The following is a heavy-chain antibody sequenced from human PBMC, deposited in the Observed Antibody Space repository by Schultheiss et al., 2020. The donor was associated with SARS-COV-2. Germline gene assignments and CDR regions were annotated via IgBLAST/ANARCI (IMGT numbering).Heavy chain of an antibody. CDR1: GYTFTSYD. CDR2: MNPNSGNT. Sequence: GGSLRLSCAASGYTFTSYDINWVRQATGQGLEWMGWMNPNSGNTGYAQKFQGRVTMTRNTSISTAYMELSSLRSEDTAVYYCAKETSAGTWGQGTLVTVSS. D-gene: IGHD3/OR15-3a*01. V-gene: IGHV1-8*01. CDR3: AKETSAGT. J-gene: IGHJ4*02.